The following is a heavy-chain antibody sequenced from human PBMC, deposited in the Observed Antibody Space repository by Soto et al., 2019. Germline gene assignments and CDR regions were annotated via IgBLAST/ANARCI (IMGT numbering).Heavy chain of an antibody. D-gene: IGHD3-10*01. J-gene: IGHJ5*02. Sequence: QGQLHESGGGVVQPGRSLRLSCAASGLTFSTSAMHWVRQAPGKGLEWVAMISHDGSHEYYVDSVKRLFSVSRDNSHNILHLQMNSLRIEDTAVYFCARNSDHRLVRGWLDPWGQGTLVTVSS. CDR3: ARNSDHRLVRGWLDP. V-gene: IGHV3-30-3*01. CDR1: GLTFSTSA. CDR2: ISHDGSHE.